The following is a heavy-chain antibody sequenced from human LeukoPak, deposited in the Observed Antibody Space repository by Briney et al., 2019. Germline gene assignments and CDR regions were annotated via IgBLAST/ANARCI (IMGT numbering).Heavy chain of an antibody. V-gene: IGHV4-39*01. D-gene: IGHD3-10*01. CDR2: IYYSGST. J-gene: IGHJ6*03. Sequence: SETLSLTCTVSGGSISSSSYYWGWIRQPPGKGLEWIGSIYYSGSTYYNPSLKSRVTISVDTSKNQFSLKLSSVTAADTAVYYCTSGVSRYYYYYMDVWGKGTTVTVSS. CDR1: GGSISSSSYY. CDR3: TSGVSRYYYYYMDV.